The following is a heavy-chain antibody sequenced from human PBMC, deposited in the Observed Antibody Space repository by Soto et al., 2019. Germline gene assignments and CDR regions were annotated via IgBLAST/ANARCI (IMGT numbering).Heavy chain of an antibody. V-gene: IGHV3-21*01. CDR2: ISSSSSYI. J-gene: IGHJ3*02. D-gene: IGHD6-19*01. CDR1: GFTFSSYS. CDR3: AREWLVQTDAFDI. Sequence: EVQLVESGGGLVKPGGSLRLSCAASGFTFSSYSMNWVRQAPGKGLEWVSSISSSSSYIYYADSVKGRFTISRDNAKNSLYLHMNSLRAEDTAVYYCAREWLVQTDAFDIWGQGTMVTVSS.